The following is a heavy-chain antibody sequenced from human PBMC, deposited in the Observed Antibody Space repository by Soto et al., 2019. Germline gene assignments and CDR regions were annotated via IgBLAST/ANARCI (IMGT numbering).Heavy chain of an antibody. J-gene: IGHJ4*02. Sequence: EVQLVESGGGLVQPGGSLRLSCAASGFTFSSYAMHWVRQAPGKGLEYVSATSSNGGSTYYANSVKGRFTISRDNSKNTLYLQMGSLRAEDMAVYYCARAGPDYDILTGYNALFDYWGQGTLVTVSS. V-gene: IGHV3-64*01. D-gene: IGHD3-9*01. CDR3: ARAGPDYDILTGYNALFDY. CDR1: GFTFSSYA. CDR2: TSSNGGST.